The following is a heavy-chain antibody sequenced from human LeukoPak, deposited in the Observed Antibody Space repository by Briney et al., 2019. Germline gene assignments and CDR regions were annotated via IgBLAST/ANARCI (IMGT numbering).Heavy chain of an antibody. CDR2: IYHSGST. V-gene: IGHV4-4*02. Sequence: PSETLSLTCAVSGGSISSSNWWSWVRQPPGKGLEWIGEIYHSGSTNYNPSLKSRVTISVDKSKNQFSLKLSSVTAADRAVYYCARDRGRWPHYAFDIWGHGTMVTVSS. CDR1: GGSISSSNW. J-gene: IGHJ3*02. CDR3: ARDRGRWPHYAFDI. D-gene: IGHD3-10*01.